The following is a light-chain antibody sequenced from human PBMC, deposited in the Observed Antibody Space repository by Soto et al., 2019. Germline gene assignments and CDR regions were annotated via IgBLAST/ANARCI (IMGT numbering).Light chain of an antibody. V-gene: IGLV2-14*01. CDR2: DVS. CDR3: SSYTSSSADV. J-gene: IGLJ1*01. Sequence: QLVLTQPASASGSPGQSITISCTGTSSDVGGYNYVSWYQQHPGKAPKLMIYDVSNRPSGVSNRFSGSKSGNTASLTISGLQAEDEADYYCSSYTSSSADVFGTGTKLTVL. CDR1: SSDVGGYNY.